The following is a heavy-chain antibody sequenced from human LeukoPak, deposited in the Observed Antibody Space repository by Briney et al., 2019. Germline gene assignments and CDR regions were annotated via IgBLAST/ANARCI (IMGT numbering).Heavy chain of an antibody. Sequence: SQTLSLTCAISGDSVSSNSVTWNWIRQSPSRGLEWLGRTYYRSTWYNDYAVSVRGRITVNPDTSKNQFSLHLNSVTPEDTAVYYCARRLTQYDCFDPWGQGILVTISS. CDR2: TYYRSTWYN. CDR1: GDSVSSNSVT. J-gene: IGHJ5*02. V-gene: IGHV6-1*01. D-gene: IGHD2-2*01. CDR3: ARRLTQYDCFDP.